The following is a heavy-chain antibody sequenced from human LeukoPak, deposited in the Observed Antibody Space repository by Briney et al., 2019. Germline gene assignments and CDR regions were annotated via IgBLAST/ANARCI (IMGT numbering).Heavy chain of an antibody. D-gene: IGHD2-21*01. V-gene: IGHV1-2*06. CDR2: INPNSGGT. Sequence: ASVKVSCKTSQYTFTGYYMHWVRQAPGQGLEWMGRINPNSGGTDYAQKLQGRVTMTTDTSTSTAYMELRSLRSDDTAVYYCARVAYCGGDCYFWKYYFDYWGQGTLVTVSS. J-gene: IGHJ4*02. CDR3: ARVAYCGGDCYFWKYYFDY. CDR1: QYTFTGYY.